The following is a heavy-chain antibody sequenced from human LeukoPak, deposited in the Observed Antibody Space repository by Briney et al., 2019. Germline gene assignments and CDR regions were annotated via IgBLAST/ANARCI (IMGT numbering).Heavy chain of an antibody. J-gene: IGHJ4*02. Sequence: ASVKVSCKASGYTFTGYYMHWVRQAPGQGLEWMGWINPNSGDTNYAQNFQGRVTMTRDTSISTAYMELSRLRSDDTAVYYCARAKGSRYSSSPDYWGQGTLVTVSS. CDR3: ARAKGSRYSSSPDY. CDR1: GYTFTGYY. V-gene: IGHV1-2*02. CDR2: INPNSGDT. D-gene: IGHD6-6*01.